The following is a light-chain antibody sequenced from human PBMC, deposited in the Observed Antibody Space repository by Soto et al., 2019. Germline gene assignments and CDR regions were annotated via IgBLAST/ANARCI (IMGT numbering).Light chain of an antibody. CDR2: DVS. J-gene: IGKJ1*01. Sequence: IVLTQSLANLSLSPGERATLSCRASGDVSSSLPWYQQKPGQSPRLLIYDVSNRATGIPSRFSGRGSGADFTLTISSLEPDDFAVYYLQQRYNWPRPFGQGTKVEI. CDR1: GDVSSS. V-gene: IGKV3-11*01. CDR3: QQRYNWPRP.